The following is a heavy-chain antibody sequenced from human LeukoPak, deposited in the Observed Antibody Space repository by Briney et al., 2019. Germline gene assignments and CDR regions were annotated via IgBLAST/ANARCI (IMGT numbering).Heavy chain of an antibody. CDR2: ISSSSSYI. J-gene: IGHJ5*02. CDR1: GFTFSSYS. Sequence: GGSLRLSCAASGFTFSSYSMTWVRQAPGKGLEWVSSISSSSSYIYYADSVKGRFTISRDNAKNSLYLQMNSLRAEDTAVYYCARDASYDFWSGYYRVWFDPWGQGTLSPSPQ. V-gene: IGHV3-21*01. CDR3: ARDASYDFWSGYYRVWFDP. D-gene: IGHD3-3*01.